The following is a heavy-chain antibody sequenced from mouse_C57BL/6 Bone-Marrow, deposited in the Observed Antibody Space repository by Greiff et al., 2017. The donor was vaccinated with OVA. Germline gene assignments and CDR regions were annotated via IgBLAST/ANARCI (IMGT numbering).Heavy chain of an antibody. Sequence: EVQLQQSGAELVRPGASVKLSCTASGFNIKDDYMHWVKQRPEQGLEWIGWIDPENGDTEYASKFQGKATITADTSSNTAYLQLSSLTSEDTAVYYCTTPEGFAYWGKGTLVTVSA. CDR2: IDPENGDT. V-gene: IGHV14-4*01. CDR1: GFNIKDDY. CDR3: TTPEGFAY. J-gene: IGHJ3*01.